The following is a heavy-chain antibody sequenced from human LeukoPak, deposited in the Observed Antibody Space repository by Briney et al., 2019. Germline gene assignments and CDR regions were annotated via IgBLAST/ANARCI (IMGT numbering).Heavy chain of an antibody. CDR1: GYTFTSYY. CDR2: INPSGGST. V-gene: IGHV1-46*01. CDR3: ARARELRFLAQYYYYGMDV. D-gene: IGHD3-3*01. Sequence: ASVKVYCKASGYTFTSYYMHWVGQAPGQGLEWMGIINPSGGSTSYAQKFQGRVTMTRDTSTSTVYMELSSLRSEDTAVYYCARARELRFLAQYYYYGMDVWGQGTTVTVSS. J-gene: IGHJ6*02.